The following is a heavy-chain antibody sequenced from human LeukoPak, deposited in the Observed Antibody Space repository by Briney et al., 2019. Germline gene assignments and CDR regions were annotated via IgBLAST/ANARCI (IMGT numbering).Heavy chain of an antibody. J-gene: IGHJ3*02. CDR1: GFTFSSYW. CDR3: ASLATILAFDI. Sequence: GGSLRLSCAASGFTFSSYWMSWVRQAPGKGLKWVANIKQGGSEKYYVDSVKGRFTISRDNAKNSLYLQMNSLRAEDTAVYYCASLATILAFDIWGQGTMVTVSS. D-gene: IGHD5-12*01. CDR2: IKQGGSEK. V-gene: IGHV3-7*01.